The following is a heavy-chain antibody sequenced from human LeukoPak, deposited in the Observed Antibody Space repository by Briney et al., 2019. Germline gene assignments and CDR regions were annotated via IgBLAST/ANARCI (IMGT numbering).Heavy chain of an antibody. J-gene: IGHJ6*03. D-gene: IGHD2-2*01. V-gene: IGHV4-34*01. Sequence: SETLSLTCAVSGGSFSGYYWSWIRQPPGKGLEWIGEINHSGSTNYNPSLKSRVTISVDTSKNQFSLKLSSVTAADTAVYYCARGRYCSSTSCRFYYYYYYRDVWGKGTTVSVSS. CDR3: ARGRYCSSTSCRFYYYYYYRDV. CDR2: INHSGST. CDR1: GGSFSGYY.